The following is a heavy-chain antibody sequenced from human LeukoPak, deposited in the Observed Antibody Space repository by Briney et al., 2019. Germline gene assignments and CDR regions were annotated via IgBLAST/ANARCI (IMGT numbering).Heavy chain of an antibody. J-gene: IGHJ4*02. Sequence: KPSETLSLTCTVSGGSISSYYWSWIRQPPGKGLEWIGYIYYSGSTNYNPSLKSRVTISVDTSKNHFSLQWRSVTAADTGTYYCARQSSPFYYFDYWGQGIQVTVSS. CDR2: IYYSGST. D-gene: IGHD6-19*01. CDR3: ARQSSPFYYFDY. CDR1: GGSISSYY. V-gene: IGHV4-59*08.